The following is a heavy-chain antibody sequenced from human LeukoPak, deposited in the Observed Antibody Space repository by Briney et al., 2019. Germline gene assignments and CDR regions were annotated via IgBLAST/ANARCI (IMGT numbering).Heavy chain of an antibody. CDR3: ARSADYSNQHNDY. Sequence: GASLKVSCKASGYTFTGYYMHWVRQAPGQGLEWMGWINPNSGGANSAQKFQGRVTMTRDTSISTGYMELSSLRSDDTAVYYCARSADYSNQHNDYWGQGTLVTVSS. D-gene: IGHD4-11*01. CDR2: INPNSGGA. J-gene: IGHJ4*02. CDR1: GYTFTGYY. V-gene: IGHV1-2*02.